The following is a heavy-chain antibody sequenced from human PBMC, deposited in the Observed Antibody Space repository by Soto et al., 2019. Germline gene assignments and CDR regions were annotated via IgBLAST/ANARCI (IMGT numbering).Heavy chain of an antibody. CDR2: IYYSGST. Sequence: PSETLSLTCTVSGGSISSSSYYWGWIRQPPGKGLVWIGSIYYSGSTYYNPSLKSRVTISVDTSKNQFSLKLSSVTAADTAVYYCRTLRGPYYFDYWGQGTLVTVSS. D-gene: IGHD1-7*01. J-gene: IGHJ4*02. CDR3: RTLRGPYYFDY. V-gene: IGHV4-39*01. CDR1: GGSISSSSYY.